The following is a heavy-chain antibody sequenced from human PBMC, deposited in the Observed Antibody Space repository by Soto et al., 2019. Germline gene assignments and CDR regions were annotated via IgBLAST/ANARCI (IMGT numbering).Heavy chain of an antibody. CDR1: GYTLTELS. D-gene: IGHD3-22*01. J-gene: IGHJ4*02. CDR3: ATIVSMYYYASSGYCYYFDY. V-gene: IGHV1-24*01. CDR2: FDPEDGET. Sequence: ASVKVSCKVSGYTLTELSMHWVRQAPGKGLEWMGGFDPEDGETIYAQKFQGRVTMTEDTSTDTAYMELSSLRSEDTAVYYCATIVSMYYYASSGYCYYFDYWGQGTPVPVSP.